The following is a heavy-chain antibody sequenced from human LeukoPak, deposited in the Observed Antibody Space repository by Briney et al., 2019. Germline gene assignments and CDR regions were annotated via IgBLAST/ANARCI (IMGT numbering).Heavy chain of an antibody. V-gene: IGHV3-21*01. Sequence: GGSLRLSCAASGFTFSSYSMNWVRQAPGKGLEWVSSISSSSSYIYYADSVKGRFTISRDNAKNSLYLQMNNLRAEDTAVYYCARGPEKSLRYYFHYWGQGTLVTVSS. CDR1: GFTFSSYS. CDR3: ARGPEKSLRYYFHY. J-gene: IGHJ4*02. CDR2: ISSSSSYI.